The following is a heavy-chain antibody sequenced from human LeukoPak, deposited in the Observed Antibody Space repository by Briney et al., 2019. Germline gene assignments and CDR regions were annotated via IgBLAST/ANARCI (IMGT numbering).Heavy chain of an antibody. J-gene: IGHJ5*02. D-gene: IGHD4-17*01. CDR1: GGSISSYY. CDR2: IYTSGST. Sequence: PSETLSLTCTVSGGSISSYYWSWIRQPAGKGLEWIGRIYTSGSTNYNPSLKSRVTMSVDTSKNQFSLKLSSVTAADTAVCYCARDGDDYGDYPMFDPWGQGTLVTVSS. V-gene: IGHV4-4*07. CDR3: ARDGDDYGDYPMFDP.